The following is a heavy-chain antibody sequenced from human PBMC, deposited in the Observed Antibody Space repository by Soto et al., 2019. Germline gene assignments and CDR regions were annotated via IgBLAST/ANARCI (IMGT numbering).Heavy chain of an antibody. D-gene: IGHD2-2*02. CDR1: GGSISSCDYY. V-gene: IGHV4-30-4*01. J-gene: IGHJ5*02. Sequence: SLTCTVSGGSISSCDYYWSWIRQPPGKGLEWIGYIYYSGSTYYNPSLKSRVTISVDTSKNQFSLKLSSVTAADTAVYYCARDLGYCSSTSCYTERWFDPWGQGTLVTVSS. CDR3: ARDLGYCSSTSCYTERWFDP. CDR2: IYYSGST.